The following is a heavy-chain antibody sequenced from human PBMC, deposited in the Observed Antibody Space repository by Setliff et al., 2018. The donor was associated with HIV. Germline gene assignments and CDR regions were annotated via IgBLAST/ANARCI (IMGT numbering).Heavy chain of an antibody. D-gene: IGHD3-10*01. CDR2: IYTSGLT. J-gene: IGHJ6*02. CDR1: GGSINSGGYY. Sequence: KPSETLSLTCTVSGGSINSGGYYWVWIRQPALKGLEWIGRIYTSGLTHYNPSLKSRVTISVDTSKNQVSLKLSSVTASDTAVYYCARARYIVIRGDAGMDVWGPGTTVTVSS. V-gene: IGHV4-61*02. CDR3: ARARYIVIRGDAGMDV.